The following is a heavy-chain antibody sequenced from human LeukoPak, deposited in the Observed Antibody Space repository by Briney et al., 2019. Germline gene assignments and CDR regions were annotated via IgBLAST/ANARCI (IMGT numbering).Heavy chain of an antibody. CDR1: GYTFTDYY. V-gene: IGHV1-2*02. CDR3: ARLRATANEDY. D-gene: IGHD5-12*01. J-gene: IGHJ4*02. CDR2: INPDSGGT. Sequence: GASVKVSCKASGYTFTDYYMHWVRQAPGQGLEWMGWINPDSGGTNYAQRFQGRLTMTRDTSISTAYMDLSWLTSDDSAIYFCARLRATANEDYWGQGTLVTVSS.